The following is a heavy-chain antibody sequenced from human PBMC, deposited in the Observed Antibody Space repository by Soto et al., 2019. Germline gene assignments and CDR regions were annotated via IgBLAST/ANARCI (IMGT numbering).Heavy chain of an antibody. Sequence: VASVKVSCKASGGTFSSYAISWVRQAPGQGLEWMGGIIPIFGTANYAQKFQGRVTITADESTSTAYMELSSLRSEDTAVYYCAREPQNYDSSGYYSWGQGTLVTVSS. J-gene: IGHJ4*02. CDR3: AREPQNYDSSGYYS. V-gene: IGHV1-69*13. D-gene: IGHD3-22*01. CDR2: IIPIFGTA. CDR1: GGTFSSYA.